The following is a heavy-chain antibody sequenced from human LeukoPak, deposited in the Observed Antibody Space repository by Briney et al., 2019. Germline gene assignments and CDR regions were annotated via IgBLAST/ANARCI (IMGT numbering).Heavy chain of an antibody. V-gene: IGHV3-74*01. CDR2: IDGDGTTT. D-gene: IGHD4-17*01. Sequence: GGSLRLSCAASGFSFSVYNMNWVRQAPGKGLVWVSRIDGDGTTTNYADSVKGRFTISGDNAKNTLYLQINPLSAEDTAVYYCYGHHYYYYMDVWGKGTTVTVSS. CDR3: YGHHYYYYMDV. J-gene: IGHJ6*03. CDR1: GFSFSVYN.